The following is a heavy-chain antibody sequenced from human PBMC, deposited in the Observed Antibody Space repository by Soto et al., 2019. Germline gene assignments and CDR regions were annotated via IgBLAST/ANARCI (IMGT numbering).Heavy chain of an antibody. J-gene: IGHJ6*02. CDR3: ARGLRYSGMDV. V-gene: IGHV4-34*01. CDR2: IDHSGST. CDR1: RGSFNAYS. Sequence: SETLSLTCAVHRGSFNAYSWTWIRQPPGKGMEWIGEIDHSGSTTYNPSLKSRIIMSVDTSKNQFSLNVSSMTAAVTAVYYCARGLRYSGMDVWGQGTTVTVS.